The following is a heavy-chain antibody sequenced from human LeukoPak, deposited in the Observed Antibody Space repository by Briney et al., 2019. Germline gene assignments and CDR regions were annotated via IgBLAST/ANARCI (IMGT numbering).Heavy chain of an antibody. CDR2: MSGDGGST. Sequence: GWSLRLSCAGSGFNFRSFALHWVRQAPGKGLEYVSGMSGDGGSTFHANSVKGRFTISRDNSKNTLYLQMGSLKTEDMALYYCARGNTALGGAFDIWGPGTVVSVS. D-gene: IGHD2-21*02. V-gene: IGHV3-64*01. J-gene: IGHJ3*02. CDR3: ARGNTALGGAFDI. CDR1: GFNFRSFA.